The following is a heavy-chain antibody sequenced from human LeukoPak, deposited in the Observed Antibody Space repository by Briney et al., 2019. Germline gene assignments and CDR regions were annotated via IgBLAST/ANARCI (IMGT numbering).Heavy chain of an antibody. CDR2: IYSGVST. D-gene: IGHD2-2*01. V-gene: IGHV3-53*01. Sequence: GALRLSRAASLISVSNNYMCSVRQALRKGLGWVSVIYSGVSTYYADSVTGRFTISRDNSKNALYIQMNDLRAEDTAVYYCARDRRYCSTSSSCYELYFAYWGQRTLVTVSS. CDR1: LISVSNNY. CDR3: ARDRRYCSTSSSCYELYFAY. J-gene: IGHJ4*02.